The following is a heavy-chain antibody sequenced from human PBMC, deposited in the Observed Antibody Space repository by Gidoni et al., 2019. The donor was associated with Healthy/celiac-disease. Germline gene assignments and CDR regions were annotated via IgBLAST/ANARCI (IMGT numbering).Heavy chain of an antibody. CDR3: ARELSVAGYYYYYGMDV. CDR1: GGSFSGYY. V-gene: IGHV4-34*01. Sequence: QVQLQQWGAGLLKPSETLSLTCAVYGGSFSGYYWSWIRQPPGKGLEWIGEINHSGSTNYNPSLKSRVTISVDTSKNQFSLKLSSVTAADTAVYYCARELSVAGYYYYYGMDVWGQGTTVTVSS. CDR2: INHSGST. D-gene: IGHD6-19*01. J-gene: IGHJ6*02.